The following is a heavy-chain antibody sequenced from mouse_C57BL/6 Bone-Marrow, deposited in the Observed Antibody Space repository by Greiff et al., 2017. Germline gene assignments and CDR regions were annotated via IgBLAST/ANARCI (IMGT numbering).Heavy chain of an antibody. CDR2: IDPSDSYT. Sequence: VQLQQPGAELVRPGTSVKLSCKASGYTFTSSWLHWVMQRPGQGLEWIGVIDPSDSYTNYNQKFKGKATLTVDTSSSTAYMQLSSLTSEDSAVYYCASTGFAYWGQGTLVSVAA. J-gene: IGHJ3*01. CDR1: GYTFTSSW. V-gene: IGHV1-59*01. D-gene: IGHD4-1*02. CDR3: ASTGFAY.